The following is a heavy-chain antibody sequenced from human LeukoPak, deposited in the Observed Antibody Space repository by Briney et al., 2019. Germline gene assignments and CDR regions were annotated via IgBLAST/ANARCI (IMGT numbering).Heavy chain of an antibody. V-gene: IGHV4-59*08. J-gene: IGHJ3*02. CDR2: IYYSGST. CDR3: ASSTRIRVFAFDI. CDR1: GGSISISY. Sequence: SETLSLTCTVSGGSISISYWSWIRQPPGKGLEWIGYIYYSGSTNYNPSLKSRVTISVDTSKNQFSLKLSSVTAADTAVYYCASSTRIRVFAFDIWGQGTMVTVSS.